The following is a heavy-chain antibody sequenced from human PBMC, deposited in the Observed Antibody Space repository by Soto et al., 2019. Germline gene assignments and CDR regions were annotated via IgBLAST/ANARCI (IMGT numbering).Heavy chain of an antibody. Sequence: ASVKVSCKASGYTFTSYGISWVRQAPGQGLEWMGWISAYNGNTNYAQKLQGRVTMTTDTSTSTAYMELRSLRYDDTGVYYCARDKVRREDAFEIWGQGTTVPASS. CDR2: ISAYNGNT. CDR1: GYTFTSYG. CDR3: ARDKVRREDAFEI. J-gene: IGHJ3*02. V-gene: IGHV1-18*01. D-gene: IGHD3-10*01.